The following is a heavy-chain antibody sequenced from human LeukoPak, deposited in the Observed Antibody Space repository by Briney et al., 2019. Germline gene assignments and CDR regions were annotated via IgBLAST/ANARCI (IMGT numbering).Heavy chain of an antibody. CDR3: AKDPMVRGVNRQPYDY. V-gene: IGHV3-21*04. D-gene: IGHD3-10*01. Sequence: GGSLRLSCAASGFTFSSYSMNWVRQAPGKGLEWVSSISSSSSYIYYADSVKGRFTISRDNSKNTLYLQMNSLRAEDTAVYYCAKDPMVRGVNRQPYDYWGQGTLVTVSS. CDR1: GFTFSSYS. CDR2: ISSSSSYI. J-gene: IGHJ4*02.